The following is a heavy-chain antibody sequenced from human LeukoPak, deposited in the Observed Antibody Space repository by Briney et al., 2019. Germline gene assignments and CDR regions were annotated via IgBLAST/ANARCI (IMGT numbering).Heavy chain of an antibody. CDR1: GFTFSTYS. Sequence: GGSLRLSCVAYGFTFSTYSFNWVRQAPGKGLEWISCISFIGRGDFVTYYADSVKGRFTISRDDASNSMFLHMDSLKPEDAAVYYCSRDRKPWQRLPTTGFDPWGPGTLVAVSS. D-gene: IGHD6-25*01. J-gene: IGHJ5*02. CDR3: SRDRKPWQRLPTTGFDP. V-gene: IGHV3-48*01. CDR2: ISFIGRGDFVT.